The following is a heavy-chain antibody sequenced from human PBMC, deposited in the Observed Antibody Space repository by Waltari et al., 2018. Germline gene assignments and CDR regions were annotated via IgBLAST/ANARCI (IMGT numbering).Heavy chain of an antibody. Sequence: EVQLVASGGGLVQPGRSLRLSCTASGFTFGDYAMSWFRQAPGKGLEWVGFIRSKAYGGTTEYAASVKGRFTISRDDSKSIAYLQMNSLKTEDTAVYYCTRGSFSGRPDYWGQGTLVTVSS. CDR3: TRGSFSGRPDY. J-gene: IGHJ4*02. D-gene: IGHD1-26*01. CDR2: IRSKAYGGTT. CDR1: GFTFGDYA. V-gene: IGHV3-49*03.